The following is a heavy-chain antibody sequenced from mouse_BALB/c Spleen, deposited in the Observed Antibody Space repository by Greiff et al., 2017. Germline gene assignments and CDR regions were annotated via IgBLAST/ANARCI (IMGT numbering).Heavy chain of an antibody. Sequence: EVMLVESGGGLVKPGGSLKLSCAASGFTFSSYAMSWVRQTPEKRLEWVASISSGGSTYYPDSVKGRFTISRDNARNILYLQMSSLRSEDTAMYYCARGLDRYFAWFAYWGQGTLVTVSA. V-gene: IGHV5-6-5*01. D-gene: IGHD2-14*01. J-gene: IGHJ3*01. CDR3: ARGLDRYFAWFAY. CDR2: ISSGGST. CDR1: GFTFSSYA.